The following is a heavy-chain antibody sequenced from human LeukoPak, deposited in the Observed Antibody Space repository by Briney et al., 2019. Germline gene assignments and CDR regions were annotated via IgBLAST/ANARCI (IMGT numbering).Heavy chain of an antibody. CDR2: IYSGGST. CDR3: ARDGAAAGRGGGWFDP. J-gene: IGHJ5*02. CDR1: GFTVSSNY. Sequence: GGSLRLSCAASGFTVSSNYMSWVRQAPGKGLEWVSVIYSGGSTYYADSVKGRFTISRDNSKNTLYLQMNSLRAEDTAVYYCARDGAAAGRGGGWFDPWGQGTLVTVSS. D-gene: IGHD6-13*01. V-gene: IGHV3-53*01.